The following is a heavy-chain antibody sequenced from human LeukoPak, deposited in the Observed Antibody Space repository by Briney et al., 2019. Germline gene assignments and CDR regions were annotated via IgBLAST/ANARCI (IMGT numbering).Heavy chain of an antibody. CDR3: ARHRDGDTYPLDY. D-gene: IGHD5-24*01. V-gene: IGHV4-59*08. CDR2: IYYSVST. CDR1: GGSISSNY. J-gene: IGHJ4*02. Sequence: SETLSLTCTDSGGSISSNYGSWIRQPPGTALEWIAQIYYSVSTNYNPSLKSRATISLDMSKNQFSLQLSSVTAEDTAVYYCARHRDGDTYPLDYWGQGPLVTVSS.